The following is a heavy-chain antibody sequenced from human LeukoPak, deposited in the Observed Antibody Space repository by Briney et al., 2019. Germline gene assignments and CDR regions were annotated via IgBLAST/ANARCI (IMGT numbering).Heavy chain of an antibody. CDR1: GFTFSRYA. D-gene: IGHD1-26*01. V-gene: IGHV3-64*01. Sequence: GGSLRLSCAASGFTFSRYAMHWVRQAPGKGLEYVSAISNNGGSTYYANSVKGRFTISRDNSKNTLYLQMGSLRPEDMAVYYCARDPVATTREYNWFDPWGQGTLVTVSS. CDR2: ISNNGGST. J-gene: IGHJ5*02. CDR3: ARDPVATTREYNWFDP.